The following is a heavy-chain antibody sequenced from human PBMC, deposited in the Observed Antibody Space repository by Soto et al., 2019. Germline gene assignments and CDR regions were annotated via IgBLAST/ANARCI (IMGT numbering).Heavy chain of an antibody. CDR3: ARDRPLWFGELLHKFDY. CDR1: GYTFTSYG. Sequence: ASVKVSCKASGYTFTSYGISWVRQAPGQGLEWMGWISAYNGNTNYAQKLQGRVTMTTDTSTSTAYMELRSLRSDDTAVYYCARDRPLWFGELLHKFDYWGQGTLVTVSS. CDR2: ISAYNGNT. J-gene: IGHJ4*02. D-gene: IGHD3-10*01. V-gene: IGHV1-18*01.